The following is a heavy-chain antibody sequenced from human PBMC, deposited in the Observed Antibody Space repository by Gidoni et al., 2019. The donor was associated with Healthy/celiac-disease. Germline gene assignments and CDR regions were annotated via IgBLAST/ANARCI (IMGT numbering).Heavy chain of an antibody. Sequence: EVQLLESGGGLVQPGGSLRLSCAASGFNFSSYAMSWVRQAPGKGLEWVSAISGSGGSTYYADSVKGRFTISRDNSKNTLYLQMNSLRAEDTAVYYCAKDNGVDTKYGMDVWGQGTTVTVSS. CDR3: AKDNGVDTKYGMDV. CDR1: GFNFSSYA. J-gene: IGHJ6*02. CDR2: ISGSGGST. D-gene: IGHD5-18*01. V-gene: IGHV3-23*01.